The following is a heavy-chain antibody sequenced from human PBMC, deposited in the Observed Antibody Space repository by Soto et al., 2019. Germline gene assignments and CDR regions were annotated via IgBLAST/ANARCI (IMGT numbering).Heavy chain of an antibody. J-gene: IGHJ6*02. CDR3: ARDSRPKDYYYGMDV. V-gene: IGHV1-69*13. CDR2: IIPIFGTA. CDR1: GGTFSSYA. Sequence: GASVKVSCKASGGTFSSYAISWVRQAPGQGLEWMGGIIPIFGTANYAQKFQGRVTITADESTSTAYMELSSLRSEDTAVYYCARDSRPKDYYYGMDVWGQGTTVTVSS.